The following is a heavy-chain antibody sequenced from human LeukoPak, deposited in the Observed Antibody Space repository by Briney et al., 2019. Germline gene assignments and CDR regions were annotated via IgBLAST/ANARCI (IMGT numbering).Heavy chain of an antibody. D-gene: IGHD3-22*01. Sequence: SGTLSLTCAVSGGSISSSNWWSWVRQPPGKGLEWIGEIYHSGSTNYNPSLKSRVTISVDKSKNQFSLKLSSVTAADTAVYYCARRHYYDSSGYTFDYWGQGTLVTVSS. CDR2: IYHSGST. CDR3: ARRHYYDSSGYTFDY. V-gene: IGHV4-4*02. CDR1: GGSISSSNW. J-gene: IGHJ4*02.